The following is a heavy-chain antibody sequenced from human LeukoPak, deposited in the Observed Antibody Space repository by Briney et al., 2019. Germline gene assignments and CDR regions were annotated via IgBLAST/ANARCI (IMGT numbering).Heavy chain of an antibody. CDR3: ARGHYYDSSGYYYYGMDV. D-gene: IGHD3-22*01. Sequence: GGSLRLSCAASGFTFSDYYMSWIRQAPGKGLEWVSYISSSGSTIYYADSVKGRFTISRDNAKNSLYLQMNSLRAEDTAVYYCARGHYYDSSGYYYYGMDVWGQGTTVTVSS. J-gene: IGHJ6*02. CDR1: GFTFSDYY. V-gene: IGHV3-11*01. CDR2: ISSSGSTI.